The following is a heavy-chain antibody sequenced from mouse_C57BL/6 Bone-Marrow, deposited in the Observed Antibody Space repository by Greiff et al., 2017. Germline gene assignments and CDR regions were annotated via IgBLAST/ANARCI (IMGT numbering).Heavy chain of an antibody. CDR1: GYSFTGYF. J-gene: IGHJ3*01. Sequence: VQLQQSGPELVKPGDSVKISCKASGYSFTGYFMNWVMQSHGKSLEWIGRINPYNGDTFYNQKFKGKATLTVDKSSSTAHMELRSLTSEDSSVYYCARWDYGSSPFAYWGQGTLVTVSA. V-gene: IGHV1-20*01. CDR3: ARWDYGSSPFAY. D-gene: IGHD1-1*01. CDR2: INPYNGDT.